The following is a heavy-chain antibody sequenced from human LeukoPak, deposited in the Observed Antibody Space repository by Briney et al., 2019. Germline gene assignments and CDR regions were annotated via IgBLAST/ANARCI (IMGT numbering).Heavy chain of an antibody. V-gene: IGHV1-2*02. CDR3: ARDEGSTYNQLDY. D-gene: IGHD1-14*01. J-gene: IGHJ4*02. CDR1: GYTFDNFY. Sequence: ASVKVSCKASGYTFDNFYIHRVRQAPGQGPEWMGWINGNDGSTKYAQKFQGRITMTRVTAISTVYMDLSGLRPDDTATYYCARDEGSTYNQLDYWGQGTLVTVSS. CDR2: INGNDGST.